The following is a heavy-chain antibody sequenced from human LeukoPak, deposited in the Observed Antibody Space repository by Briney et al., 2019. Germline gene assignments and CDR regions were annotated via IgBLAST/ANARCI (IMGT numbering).Heavy chain of an antibody. Sequence: GGSLRLSCAASGFTFSTYGMHWVRQAPGKGLEWVAVIWYDGSSKYYADSVKGRFTISRDNSKNTLYLQMNSLRAEDTAVYYCARGNYYASGSLDYWGQGTLVTVSS. J-gene: IGHJ4*02. D-gene: IGHD3-10*01. CDR2: IWYDGSSK. V-gene: IGHV3-33*01. CDR3: ARGNYYASGSLDY. CDR1: GFTFSTYG.